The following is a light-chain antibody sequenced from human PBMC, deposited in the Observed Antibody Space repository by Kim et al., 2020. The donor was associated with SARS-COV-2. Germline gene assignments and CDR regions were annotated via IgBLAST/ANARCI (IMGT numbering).Light chain of an antibody. CDR1: QSLSNNF. V-gene: IGKV3-20*01. J-gene: IGKJ2*01. CDR2: GAS. Sequence: LSPGETATLYCRASQSLSNNFLAWYQQKFGQAPRLLIYGASSRATGIPDRFSGSGSGADFTLTISRLEPEDFAVYYCQQYVTSSYTFGQGTKLEI. CDR3: QQYVTSSYT.